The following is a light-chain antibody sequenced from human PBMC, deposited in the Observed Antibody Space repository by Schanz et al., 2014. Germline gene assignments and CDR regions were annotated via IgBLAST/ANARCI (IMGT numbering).Light chain of an antibody. Sequence: SALAQPASVSGSPGQSITISCTGTTRDVANHNIVSWYQHHPGKAPKLMIYDDIKRPSGVSIRFSGSTSGNTASLTISGLQAEDEADYYCSSYTSSTTPFVFGTGTKLTVL. J-gene: IGLJ1*01. CDR3: SSYTSSTTPFV. CDR1: TRDVANHNI. V-gene: IGLV2-14*02. CDR2: DDI.